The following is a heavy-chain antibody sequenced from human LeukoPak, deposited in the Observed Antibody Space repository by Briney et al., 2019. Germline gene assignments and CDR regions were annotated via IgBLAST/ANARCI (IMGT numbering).Heavy chain of an antibody. D-gene: IGHD3-10*01. CDR3: AKALASGWFGGGAIFDL. CDR2: ISGSSATT. Sequence: PGGSLRLSCAASGFIFSNYAINWVRQAPGKWLEWVSAISGSSATTHHEDSVRGRFTISRDNSKNTIYLHMNSLTAGETAIYSCAKALASGWFGGGAIFDLWGQGTRVTVSS. J-gene: IGHJ3*01. V-gene: IGHV3-23*01. CDR1: GFIFSNYA.